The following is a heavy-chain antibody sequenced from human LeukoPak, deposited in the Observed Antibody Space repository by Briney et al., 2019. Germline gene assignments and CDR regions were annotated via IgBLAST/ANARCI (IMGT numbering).Heavy chain of an antibody. CDR3: ARGPWELHGRGAFDI. D-gene: IGHD1-26*01. V-gene: IGHV4-39*07. CDR2: IYYSGST. J-gene: IGHJ3*02. Sequence: SETLSLTCTVSGGSISSSSYWAWIRQPPGKGLEWIGNIYYSGSTNYNPSLKSRVTMSVDTSKNQFSLKLSSVTAADTAVYYCARGPWELHGRGAFDIWGQGTMVTVSS. CDR1: GGSISSSSY.